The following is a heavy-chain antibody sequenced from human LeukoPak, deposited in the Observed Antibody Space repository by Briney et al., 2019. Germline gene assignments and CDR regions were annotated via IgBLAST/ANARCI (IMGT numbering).Heavy chain of an antibody. Sequence: AASVKVSCKASGYTFTSYSISWVRQAPGQGLEWMGWINAYNSNTNYAQKLQGRVTITTDTSTSTAYMELRSMRSDDTAVYYCARGYYDILSGYYSNWGQGTLVAVSS. CDR3: ARGYYDILSGYYSN. CDR1: GYTFTSYS. J-gene: IGHJ4*02. V-gene: IGHV1-18*04. CDR2: INAYNSNT. D-gene: IGHD3-9*01.